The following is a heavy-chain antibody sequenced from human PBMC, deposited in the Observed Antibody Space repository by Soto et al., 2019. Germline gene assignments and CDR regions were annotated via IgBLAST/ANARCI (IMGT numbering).Heavy chain of an antibody. V-gene: IGHV1-69*13. J-gene: IGHJ3*02. CDR2: IIPIFGTA. D-gene: IGHD2-2*01. CDR3: ECVVPAARSSPETARDAFDI. CDR1: GGTFSSYA. Sequence: SVKVSCKAAGGTFSSYAISWVRQAPGQGLEWMGGIIPIFGTANYAQKFQGRVTITADESTSTAYMELSSLRSEDTAVYYCECVVPAARSSPETARDAFDIWGQGTMVTVSS.